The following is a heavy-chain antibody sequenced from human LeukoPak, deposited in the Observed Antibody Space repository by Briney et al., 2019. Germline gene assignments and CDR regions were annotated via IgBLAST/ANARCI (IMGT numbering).Heavy chain of an antibody. D-gene: IGHD3-16*02. CDR1: GFTFNNYW. CDR3: TRTGYRHGMDV. Sequence: AGSLRVSCAASGFTFNNYWIHWVRQAPGKGLVWVSSTSTDGSTTVYGDSVKGRFTISRDNGKNTLDLQLNSLRVEDTAVYFCTRTGYRHGMDVWGQGTTVTVSS. J-gene: IGHJ6*02. V-gene: IGHV3-74*01. CDR2: TSTDGSTT.